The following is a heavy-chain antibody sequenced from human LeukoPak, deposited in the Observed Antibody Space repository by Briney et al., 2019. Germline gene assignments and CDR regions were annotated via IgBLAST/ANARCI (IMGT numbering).Heavy chain of an antibody. CDR1: GGSISSGGYS. J-gene: IGHJ4*02. Sequence: SETLSLTCAVSGGSISSGGYSWSWIRQPPGKGLEWIGYIYYSGSTYYNPSLKSRVTISVDTSKNQFSLKLSSVTAADTAVYYCARDPSSYGDYVFDYWGQGTLVTVSS. CDR2: IYYSGST. CDR3: ARDPSSYGDYVFDY. V-gene: IGHV4-30-4*07. D-gene: IGHD4-17*01.